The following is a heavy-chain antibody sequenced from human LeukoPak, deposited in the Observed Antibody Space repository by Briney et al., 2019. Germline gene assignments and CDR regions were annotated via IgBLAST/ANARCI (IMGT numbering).Heavy chain of an antibody. CDR1: GFSFSNYA. D-gene: IGHD2-8*01. CDR2: ITGSGGST. V-gene: IGHV3-23*01. CDR3: AKGLKPAMASRSDYFDY. J-gene: IGHJ4*02. Sequence: GGSLRLSCAASGFSFSNYAMNWVRQAPGKGLEWVSTITGSGGSTHYADSVKGRFTISRDNSKNTLYLQMNSLRADDTAVYYCAKGLKPAMASRSDYFDYWGQGALVTVSS.